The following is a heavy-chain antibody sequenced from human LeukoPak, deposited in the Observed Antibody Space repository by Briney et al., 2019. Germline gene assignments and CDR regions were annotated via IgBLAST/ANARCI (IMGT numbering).Heavy chain of an antibody. CDR1: GGSFSGYY. CDR2: INHSGST. CDR3: ARVFEYSSSSPYYYYYMDV. D-gene: IGHD6-6*01. J-gene: IGHJ6*03. Sequence: SETLSLTCAVYGGSFSGYYWSWIRQPPGKGLEWIGEINHSGSTNYNPSLKSRVTVSVDTSKNQFSLKLSSVTAADTAVYYCARVFEYSSSSPYYYYYMDVWGKGTTVTVSS. V-gene: IGHV4-34*01.